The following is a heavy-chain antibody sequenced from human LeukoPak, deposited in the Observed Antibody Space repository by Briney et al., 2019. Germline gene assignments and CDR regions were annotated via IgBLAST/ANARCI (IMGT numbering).Heavy chain of an antibody. CDR2: ISGSGGST. V-gene: IGHV3-23*01. D-gene: IGHD4-11*01. Sequence: SGGSLRLSCAASGFTFSSYAMSWVRQAPGKGLEWASAISGSGGSTCYADSVKGRFTISRDNSRNTLYLQMNSLRAEDTAVYYCAKGTTVTAYYYGMDVWGQGTTVTVSS. J-gene: IGHJ6*02. CDR3: AKGTTVTAYYYGMDV. CDR1: GFTFSSYA.